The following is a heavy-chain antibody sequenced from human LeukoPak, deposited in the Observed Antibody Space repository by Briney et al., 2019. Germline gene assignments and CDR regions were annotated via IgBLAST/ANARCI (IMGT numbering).Heavy chain of an antibody. V-gene: IGHV3-30*18. J-gene: IGHJ4*02. D-gene: IGHD6-13*01. CDR2: ISFDGSQK. CDR3: AKKVESRWSSSWSLEY. CDR1: GFTFSNYG. Sequence: GRSLRLSCAPSGFTFSNYGMHWVRQAPGKGLEWVAVISFDGSQKYHADSVRGRFTISRDNSKNMLFLQMNSLRDEDTALYYCAKKVESRWSSSWSLEYWGQGTLVTVSS.